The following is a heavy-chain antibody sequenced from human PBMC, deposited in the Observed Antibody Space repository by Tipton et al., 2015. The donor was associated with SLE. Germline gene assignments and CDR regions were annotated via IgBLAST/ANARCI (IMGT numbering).Heavy chain of an antibody. CDR1: DGSIRSTNYY. Sequence: TLSLTCTVSDGSIRSTNYYWGWIRQPPGKGLEWIGSIFYTGSTYYNPSLKSRVSFSIDTSKHQFSLKLNSVTAADTAVYYCTRTSPPGGDLYGAALGQAVRLKRGAFDVWDQGTMVTVSS. D-gene: IGHD3-16*01. CDR2: IFYTGST. J-gene: IGHJ3*01. CDR3: TRTSPPGGDLYGAALGQAVRLKRGAFDV. V-gene: IGHV4-39*07.